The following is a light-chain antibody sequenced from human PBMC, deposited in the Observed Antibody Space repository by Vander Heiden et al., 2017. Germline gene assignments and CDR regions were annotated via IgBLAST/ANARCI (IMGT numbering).Light chain of an antibody. CDR3: AAWDDSLKV. CDR1: MSNIGSNP. J-gene: IGLJ3*02. Sequence: QSVLTQPPSASGTPGQRVTISCSGGMSNIGSNPVDWYLQLPETAPKLLIYNNNQRTSGVPDRFSGSKSGTSASLAISGLQTEDEATYDCAAWDDSLKVFGGGTKLTVL. V-gene: IGLV1-44*01. CDR2: NNN.